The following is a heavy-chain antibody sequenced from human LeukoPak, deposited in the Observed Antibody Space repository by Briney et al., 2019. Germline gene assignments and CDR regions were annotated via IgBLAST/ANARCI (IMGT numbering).Heavy chain of an antibody. CDR3: ARDPEGYCSSTSCYTSFFDY. Sequence: GASVKVSCKASGYTFTGYYMHWVRQAPGQGLEWMGWINPNSGGTNYAQKFQGRVTMTRDTSISTAYMELSGLRSDDTAVYYCARDPEGYCSSTSCYTSFFDYWGQGTLVTVSS. J-gene: IGHJ4*02. CDR2: INPNSGGT. CDR1: GYTFTGYY. D-gene: IGHD2-2*02. V-gene: IGHV1-2*02.